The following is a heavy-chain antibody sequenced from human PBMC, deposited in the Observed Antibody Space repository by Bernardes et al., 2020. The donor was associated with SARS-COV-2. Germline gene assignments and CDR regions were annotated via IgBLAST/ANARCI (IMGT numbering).Heavy chain of an antibody. CDR1: GGSISSYY. J-gene: IGHJ5*02. D-gene: IGHD5-18*01. CDR3: ARGGSGYSFGWNYRFDP. V-gene: IGHV4-59*01. CDR2: IYYSGSS. Sequence: SETLSLTCTVSGGSISSYYWSWIRQPPGKGLEWIGYIYYSGSSNYNPSLKSRVTISGDTSKKQFSLKLSSVTAADTGVYYCARGGSGYSFGWNYRFDPWGQGILVTVSS.